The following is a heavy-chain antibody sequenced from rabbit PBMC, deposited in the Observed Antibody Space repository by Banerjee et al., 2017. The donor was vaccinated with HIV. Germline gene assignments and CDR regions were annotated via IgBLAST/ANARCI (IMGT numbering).Heavy chain of an antibody. CDR3: ARRGSDWGDDL. D-gene: IGHD4-1*01. J-gene: IGHJ6*01. Sequence: QSLEESGGDLVKPGASLTLTCTASGFSFSSSYYMCWVRQAPGKGLEWIACIGAGSSGTTYYASWAKGRFTISKTSSTTVTLQMTSLTAADTATYFCARRGSDWGDDLWGPGTLVTVS. V-gene: IGHV1S40*01. CDR1: GFSFSSSYY. CDR2: IGAGSSGTT.